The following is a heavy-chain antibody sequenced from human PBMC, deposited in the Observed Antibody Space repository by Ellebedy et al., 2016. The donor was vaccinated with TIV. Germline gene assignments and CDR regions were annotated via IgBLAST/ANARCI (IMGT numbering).Heavy chain of an antibody. CDR3: ARTHHLIFGVVIIPGFEDV. J-gene: IGHJ6*02. V-gene: IGHV1-18*04. D-gene: IGHD3-3*01. CDR2: ISAYNGNT. Sequence: ASVKVSXXASGYTFTSYGISWVRQAPGQGLEWMGWISAYNGNTNYAQKLQGRVTMTTDTSTSTAYMELRSLRSDDTAVYYCARTHHLIFGVVIIPGFEDVWGQGTTVTVSS. CDR1: GYTFTSYG.